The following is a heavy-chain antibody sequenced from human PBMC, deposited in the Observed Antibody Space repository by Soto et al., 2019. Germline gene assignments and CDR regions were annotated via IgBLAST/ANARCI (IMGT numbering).Heavy chain of an antibody. CDR3: AYSRLPSTVTTSAEYFQH. CDR2: IYWDDDK. D-gene: IGHD4-17*01. Sequence: QITLKESGPTLVKPTQTLTLTCTFSGFSLTTSGVSVAWIRQPPGKALEWLALIYWDDDKRYSPSLESRLTITKDTSNNRVVLTMNNMDTVDTATYYCAYSRLPSTVTTSAEYFQHWGQGTLVTVSS. CDR1: GFSLTTSGVS. J-gene: IGHJ1*01. V-gene: IGHV2-5*02.